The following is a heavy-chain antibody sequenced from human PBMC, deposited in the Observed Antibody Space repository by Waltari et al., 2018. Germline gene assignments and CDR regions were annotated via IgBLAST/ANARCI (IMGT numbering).Heavy chain of an antibody. CDR3: ARLPTKYYDSIGWGFFDQ. CDR2: LRTPGGT. Sequence: HVQLQESGPGLVKPSETLSLTCTVSGDFLSDAPWPWILQAPGKGPEWIAYLRTPGGTKCTPSRQSRVTISADTSKKQFSLRLTSVTAADTAVYYCARLPTKYYDSIGWGFFDQWGQGILVTVSP. D-gene: IGHD3-22*01. V-gene: IGHV4-4*08. CDR1: GDFLSDAP. J-gene: IGHJ4*02.